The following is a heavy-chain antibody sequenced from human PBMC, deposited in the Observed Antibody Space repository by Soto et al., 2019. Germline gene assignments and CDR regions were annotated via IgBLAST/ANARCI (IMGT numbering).Heavy chain of an antibody. V-gene: IGHV3-33*01. D-gene: IGHD4-17*01. CDR1: GFTFSSYG. CDR3: ARRGATVTTPYYYYMDV. J-gene: IGHJ6*03. Sequence: QVQLVESGGGVVQPGRSLRLSCAASGFTFSSYGMHWVRQAPGKGLEWVAVIWYDGSNKYYADSVKGRFTISRDNSQNTLYLQMNSLRAEDTAVYYCARRGATVTTPYYYYMDVWGKGTTVTVSS. CDR2: IWYDGSNK.